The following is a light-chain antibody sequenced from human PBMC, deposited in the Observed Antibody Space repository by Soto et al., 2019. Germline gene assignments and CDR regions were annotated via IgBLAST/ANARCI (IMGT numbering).Light chain of an antibody. Sequence: QSVLTQPASGSGSPGQSITISCTGTSSDVGGYNYVSWYQQHPGKAPKLMIYEVSNRPSGVSNRFSGSKSGNTASLTISGLQAEDEADYYCSSYTSSSTPNWVFGGGTKLTLL. J-gene: IGLJ3*02. CDR3: SSYTSSSTPNWV. V-gene: IGLV2-14*01. CDR1: SSDVGGYNY. CDR2: EVS.